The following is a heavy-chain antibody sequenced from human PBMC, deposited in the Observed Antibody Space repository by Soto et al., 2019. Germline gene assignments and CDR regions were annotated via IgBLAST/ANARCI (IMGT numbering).Heavy chain of an antibody. V-gene: IGHV3-74*01. CDR2: INSDGSTT. CDR1: GFTLSSYW. D-gene: IGHD2-15*01. CDR3: ARDLTGSGTY. Sequence: EVQLVESGGGLVQPGGSLRLSCAASGFTLSSYWMHWVRQAPGKGLVWVSRINSDGSTTSYADSVKGRFTISRDNAKNSLDLQMNSLRVEDTAVYYCARDLTGSGTYWGQGTLVTVSS. J-gene: IGHJ4*02.